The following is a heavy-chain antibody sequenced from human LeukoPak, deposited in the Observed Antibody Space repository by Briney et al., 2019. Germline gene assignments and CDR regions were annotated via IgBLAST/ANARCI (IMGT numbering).Heavy chain of an antibody. Sequence: SETLSLTCTVSGGSISSGSYYWSWIRQPAGKGLEWIGRIYTSGSTNYNPSLKSRVTMSVDTSKNQFSLKLSSVTAADTAVYYCARADFWSGTYAFDIWGQGTMVTVSS. D-gene: IGHD3-3*01. CDR2: IYTSGST. V-gene: IGHV4-61*02. J-gene: IGHJ3*02. CDR3: ARADFWSGTYAFDI. CDR1: GGSISSGSYY.